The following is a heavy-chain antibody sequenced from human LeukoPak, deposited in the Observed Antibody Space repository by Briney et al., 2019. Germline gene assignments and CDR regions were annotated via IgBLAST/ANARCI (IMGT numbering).Heavy chain of an antibody. CDR2: INHSGGT. CDR1: GGSFSDYS. Sequence: TSETLSLTCSVYGGSFSDYSWSWVRQPPGKGLEWVGEINHSGGTNYNPSLKSRVTISIDTSKNQFSLKLSSVTAADTAVYYCARAHDKDMVRGVIVPPDYWGQGTLVTVSS. J-gene: IGHJ4*02. CDR3: ARAHDKDMVRGVIVPPDY. V-gene: IGHV4-34*01. D-gene: IGHD3-10*01.